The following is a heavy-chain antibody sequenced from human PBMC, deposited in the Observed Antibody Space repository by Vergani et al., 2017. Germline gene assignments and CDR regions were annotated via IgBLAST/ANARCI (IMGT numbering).Heavy chain of an antibody. CDR2: ISGNNDDV. J-gene: IGHJ4*02. V-gene: IGHV3-21*01. CDR3: ARSLVAGKGGY. Sequence: EVQLVESGGGLVQPGGSLRLSCVASGFTFSHYSMNWVRQAPGKGLEWVSSISGNNDDVYYADSVKGRFTISRDNAKNSLYLDMSSLRAEDTAVYFCARSLVAGKGGYWGQGTRVAVSS. D-gene: IGHD6-19*01. CDR1: GFTFSHYS.